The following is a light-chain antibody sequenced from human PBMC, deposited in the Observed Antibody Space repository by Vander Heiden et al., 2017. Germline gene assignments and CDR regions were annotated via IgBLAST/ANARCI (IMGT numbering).Light chain of an antibody. Sequence: QSALTQPASVSGSPGQSITISCTGSSSDVGGYNYVAWYQQHPGEAPKLMIYDVSYRPSGISNRFSGSKSGNTASLTISGLQADDEADYYCSSYTGSSTGFGGGTKLTVL. J-gene: IGLJ2*01. CDR2: DVS. CDR1: SSDVGGYNY. CDR3: SSYTGSSTG. V-gene: IGLV2-14*03.